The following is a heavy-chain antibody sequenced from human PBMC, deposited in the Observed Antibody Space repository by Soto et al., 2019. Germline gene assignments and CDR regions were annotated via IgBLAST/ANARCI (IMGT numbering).Heavy chain of an antibody. CDR3: ARAPTGNYVDY. J-gene: IGHJ4*02. CDR1: GFTFSSYE. CDR2: ISSSGSTI. Sequence: EVQLVESGGGLVQPGGSLRLSCAASGFTFSSYEMNWVRQAPGKGLEWVSYISSSGSTIYYADSVKGRFTISRDNANNSLYLQMNSLRAEDTAVYYCARAPTGNYVDYWGRGTLVTVSS. V-gene: IGHV3-48*03.